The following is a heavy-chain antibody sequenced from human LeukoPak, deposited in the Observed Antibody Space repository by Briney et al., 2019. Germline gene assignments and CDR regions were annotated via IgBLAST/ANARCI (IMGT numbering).Heavy chain of an antibody. J-gene: IGHJ5*02. Sequence: NPSETLSLTCTVSGVSISSISYYWGWIRQPPGKGLEWIGSMYHNGSTYYNPSLKSRVTISVDTSKNQFFLKLTSVTAADTAVYYCARHPSGRMWLQQGGWFDPWGQGTLVTVSS. CDR3: ARHPSGRMWLQQGGWFDP. CDR1: GVSISSISYY. V-gene: IGHV4-39*01. D-gene: IGHD5-24*01. CDR2: MYHNGST.